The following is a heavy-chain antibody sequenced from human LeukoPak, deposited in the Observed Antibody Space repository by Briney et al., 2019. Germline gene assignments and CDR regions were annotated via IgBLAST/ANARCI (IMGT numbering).Heavy chain of an antibody. Sequence: SETLSLTCTVSGGSISSGGYYWSWIRQHPGKGLEWIGHIYYSGSTYYNPSLKSRVTISVDTSKNQFSLKLSSVTAADTAVYYCARALPGAATAHNWFDPWGQGTLVTVSS. CDR2: IYYSGST. CDR1: GGSISSGGYY. CDR3: ARALPGAATAHNWFDP. D-gene: IGHD1-1*01. J-gene: IGHJ5*02. V-gene: IGHV4-31*03.